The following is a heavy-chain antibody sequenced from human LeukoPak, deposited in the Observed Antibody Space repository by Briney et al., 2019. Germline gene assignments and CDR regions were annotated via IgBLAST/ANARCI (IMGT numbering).Heavy chain of an antibody. CDR3: ANAASYSVDY. J-gene: IGHJ4*02. CDR2: MYFSGST. D-gene: IGHD1-26*01. CDR1: GGSVSSSFYY. Sequence: SETLSLTCTVSGGSVSSSFYYWGWIRLPPGEGLEWIGSMYFSGSTHYNPSLKSRVTISVDTSKNQFSLKLTSVTAADTAVYYCANAASYSVDYWGQGTLVTVSS. V-gene: IGHV4-39*01.